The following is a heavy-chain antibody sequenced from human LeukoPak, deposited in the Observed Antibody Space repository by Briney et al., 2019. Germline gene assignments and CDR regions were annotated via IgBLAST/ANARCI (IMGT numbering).Heavy chain of an antibody. CDR3: ARGASYCSSTSCYDY. CDR1: GYTFTGYY. J-gene: IGHJ4*02. V-gene: IGHV1-2*02. CDR2: INPNSGGT. D-gene: IGHD2-2*01. Sequence: ASVKVSCKASGYTFTGYYMHWVRQAPGQGLEWMGWINPNSGGTNYAQKLQGRVTMTRDTSISTAYMELSRLRSGDTAVYYCARGASYCSSTSCYDYWGQGTLVTVSS.